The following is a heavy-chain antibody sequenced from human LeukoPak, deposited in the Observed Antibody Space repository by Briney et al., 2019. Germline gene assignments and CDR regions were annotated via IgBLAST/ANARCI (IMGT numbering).Heavy chain of an antibody. Sequence: QTGGSLRLSCAASGFIFNYYSMNWVRQAPGKGLEWVSYISSSSSSIYYADSVKGRFTISRDNAKNSLYLQMNSLRDEDTAVYYCTKESVTYLDYWGRGTLVTVSS. D-gene: IGHD2-21*02. CDR3: TKESVTYLDY. CDR2: ISSSSSSI. CDR1: GFIFNYYS. V-gene: IGHV3-48*02. J-gene: IGHJ4*02.